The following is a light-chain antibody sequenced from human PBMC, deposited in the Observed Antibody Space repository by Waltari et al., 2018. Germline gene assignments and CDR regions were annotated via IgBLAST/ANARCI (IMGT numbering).Light chain of an antibody. CDR3: QLYNSDVMYT. CDR1: QRISPW. J-gene: IGKJ2*01. Sequence: DIQMSQSPSTLSASVGDRVPITCRASQRISPWLAWYQQNPGKAPKLLIPRASTLESGVPSRVAGRGSGTESALTISSLQPDDYGTYYCQLYNSDVMYTFGQGTKLDIK. CDR2: RAS. V-gene: IGKV1-5*03.